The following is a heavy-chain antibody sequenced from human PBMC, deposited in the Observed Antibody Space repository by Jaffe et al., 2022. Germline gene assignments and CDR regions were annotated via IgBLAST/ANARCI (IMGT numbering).Heavy chain of an antibody. CDR3: ARDSPYTGNTP. CDR2: IHTSGTT. D-gene: IGHD2-8*02. CDR1: GDSINSGVYY. J-gene: IGHJ4*02. Sequence: QVQLQESGPGLLKASQALSLTCTVSGDSINSGVYYWSWIRQPAGKGLEWIGRIHTSGTTNYNPSLKGRLTISVDTSRNQFSLKMFSLTAADTAVYYCARDSPYTGNTPWGQGTLVTVSS. V-gene: IGHV4-61*02.